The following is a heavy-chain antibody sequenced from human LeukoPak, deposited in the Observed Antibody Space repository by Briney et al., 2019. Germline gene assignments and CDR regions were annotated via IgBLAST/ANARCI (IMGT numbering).Heavy chain of an antibody. D-gene: IGHD3-22*01. V-gene: IGHV1-2*02. J-gene: IGHJ4*02. CDR3: ARVNDRGHYYDSSGPRKLFDY. Sequence: ASVKVSCKASGYTFTSYDINWVRQAPGQELEWMGWFNPDSGGTNYAQKFQGRVTMTRDTSISTAYMELSRLRSDDTAVYYCARVNDRGHYYDSSGPRKLFDYWGQGTLVTVSS. CDR1: GYTFTSYD. CDR2: FNPDSGGT.